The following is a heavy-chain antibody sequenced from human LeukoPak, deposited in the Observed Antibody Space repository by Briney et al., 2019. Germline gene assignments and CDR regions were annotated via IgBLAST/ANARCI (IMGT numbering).Heavy chain of an antibody. CDR3: ARADISGCEHFDD. J-gene: IGHJ4*02. V-gene: IGHV4-59*01. CDR2: IYYSGST. CDR1: GGSMGSNY. D-gene: IGHD3-22*01. Sequence: SETLSLTCSVSGGSMGSNYWSWIRQPPGKGLEWIGNIYYSGSTNYNPSLKSRVTISIDTSTKQFSLKLTSVTAPDTAVYSCARADISGCEHFDDWGPGTLVTVSS.